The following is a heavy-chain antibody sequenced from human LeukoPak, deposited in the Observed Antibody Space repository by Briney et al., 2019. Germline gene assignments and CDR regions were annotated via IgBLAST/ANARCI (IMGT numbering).Heavy chain of an antibody. CDR1: GFTVSSNY. J-gene: IGHJ3*02. D-gene: IGHD3-10*01. V-gene: IGHV3-30*02. CDR3: AKDQRVRGVPDAFDI. Sequence: GGSLRLSCAASGFTVSSNYMSWVRQAPGKGLEWVAFIRYDGSNKYYADSVKGRFTIPRDNSKNTLYLQMNSLRAEDTAVYYCAKDQRVRGVPDAFDIWGQGTMVTVSS. CDR2: IRYDGSNK.